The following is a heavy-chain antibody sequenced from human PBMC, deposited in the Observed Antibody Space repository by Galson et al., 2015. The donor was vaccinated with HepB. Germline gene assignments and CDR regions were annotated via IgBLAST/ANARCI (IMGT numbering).Heavy chain of an antibody. D-gene: IGHD2-2*01. CDR2: ISAYNGNT. V-gene: IGHV1-18*04. CDR1: GYTFTSYG. Sequence: SVKVSCKASGYTFTSYGISWVRQAPGQGLEWMGWISAYNGNTNYAQKLQGRVTMTTDTSTSTAYMELRSLRSDDTAMYYCARLCSSTSCYPDFDYWGQGTLVTVSS. J-gene: IGHJ4*02. CDR3: ARLCSSTSCYPDFDY.